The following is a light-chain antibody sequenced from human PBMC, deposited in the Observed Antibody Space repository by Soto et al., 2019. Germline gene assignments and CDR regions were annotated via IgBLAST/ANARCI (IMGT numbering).Light chain of an antibody. CDR2: DVS. CDR1: GSDVGGYNY. V-gene: IGLV2-14*03. CDR3: GSFTAGNTQV. Sequence: QSALTQPASVSGSPGQPLTISCAGSGSDVGGYNYVSWYQQHPGKAPKLIIYDVSSRPSGVSIRFSGSKSVNTASLTISGLRAEDEADYYCGSFTAGNTQVFGTGTKLTVL. J-gene: IGLJ1*01.